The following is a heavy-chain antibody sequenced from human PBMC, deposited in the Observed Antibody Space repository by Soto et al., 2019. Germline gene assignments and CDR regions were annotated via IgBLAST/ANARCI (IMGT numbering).Heavy chain of an antibody. V-gene: IGHV3-33*01. CDR2: IWYDGSNK. Sequence: GGSLRLSCAASGFTFSSYGMHWVRQAPGKGLEWVAVIWYDGSNKYYADSVKGRFTISRDNSKNTLYLQMNSLRAEDAAVYYWGREDPTRRLQWELLLYYFDYWGQGTLVTVSS. D-gene: IGHD1-26*01. J-gene: IGHJ4*02. CDR3: GREDPTRRLQWELLLYYFDY. CDR1: GFTFSSYG.